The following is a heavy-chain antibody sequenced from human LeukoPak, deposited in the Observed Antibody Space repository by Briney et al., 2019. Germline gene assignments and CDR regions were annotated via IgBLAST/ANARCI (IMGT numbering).Heavy chain of an antibody. CDR3: ARLNEVTKYWYFDL. CDR2: IYSGGST. Sequence: LSLTCAVYGGSFNDYYWSWIRQPPGKGLEWVSLIYSGGSTYYADSVKGRFTISRDNSKNTLYLQMNSLRAEDTAVYYCARLNEVTKYWYFDLWGRGTLVTVSS. J-gene: IGHJ2*01. D-gene: IGHD4-17*01. CDR1: GGSFNDYY. V-gene: IGHV3-53*01.